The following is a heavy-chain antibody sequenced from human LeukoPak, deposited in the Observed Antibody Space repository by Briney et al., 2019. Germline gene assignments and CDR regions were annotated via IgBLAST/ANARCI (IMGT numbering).Heavy chain of an antibody. CDR2: IVVGSGNT. J-gene: IGHJ4*02. CDR1: GFTFTSSA. V-gene: IGHV1-58*01. CDR3: AAEWGDDSSGYYWRD. Sequence: ASVKVSCKAPGFTFTSSAVQWVRQARGQRLEWIGWIVVGSGNTNYAQKFQERVTITRDMSTRTAYMELSSLRSEDTAVYYCAAEWGDDSSGYYWRDWGQGTLVTVSS. D-gene: IGHD3-22*01.